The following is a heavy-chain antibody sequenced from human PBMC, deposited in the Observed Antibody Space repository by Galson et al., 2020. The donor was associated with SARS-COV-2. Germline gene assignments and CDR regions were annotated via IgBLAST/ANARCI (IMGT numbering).Heavy chain of an antibody. J-gene: IGHJ2*01. CDR1: GFTFSSYE. CDR2: ISSSGSNI. Sequence: GGSLRLSCAASGFTFSSYEMNWVRQAPGKGMAWVSYISSSGSNIYYADSVKGRFTISRDNAKNSLYLQMNSLRAEDTAVYYCASLLLRYFDWLPPNWYFDLWGRGTLVTVSS. D-gene: IGHD3-9*01. V-gene: IGHV3-48*03. CDR3: ASLLLRYFDWLPPNWYFDL.